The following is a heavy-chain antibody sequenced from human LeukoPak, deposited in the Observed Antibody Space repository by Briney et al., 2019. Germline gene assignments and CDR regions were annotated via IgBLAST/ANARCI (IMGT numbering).Heavy chain of an antibody. CDR1: GFTSGDYA. CDR2: IRSQIYGGTP. CDR3: TRDQTPYY. V-gene: IGHV3-49*04. J-gene: IGHJ4*02. Sequence: PGGSLRLSCTGSGFTSGDYAMTWVRQASGKGLEWVGFIRSQIYGGTPEYAASVKGRFTISRDDSEGVAYLQMNSLKTEDTAVYYCTRDQTPYYWGQGTLVTVSS.